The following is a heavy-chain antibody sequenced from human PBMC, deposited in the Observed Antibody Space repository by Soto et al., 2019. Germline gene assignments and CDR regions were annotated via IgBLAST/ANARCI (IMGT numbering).Heavy chain of an antibody. CDR1: GFTFSNYA. J-gene: IGHJ4*02. CDR3: ATPSGSSGCYDWGSFDY. CDR2: ISATGGRT. D-gene: IGHD1-26*01. V-gene: IGHV3-23*01. Sequence: EVQLLESGGGLVQPGGSLRLSCAASGFTFSNYAMNWVRQAPGKGLEWVSGISATGGRTYSADSVTGRFTISRDNSKNTLYLQMHGLRAEDTAVYYCATPSGSSGCYDWGSFDYWGQGTLVTVSS.